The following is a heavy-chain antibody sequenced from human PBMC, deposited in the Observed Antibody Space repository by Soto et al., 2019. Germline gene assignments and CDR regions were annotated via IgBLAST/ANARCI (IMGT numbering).Heavy chain of an antibody. CDR2: ISSSSYI. CDR1: GFTFSSYS. J-gene: IGHJ6*02. D-gene: IGHD3-22*01. Sequence: GGSLRLSCAASGFTFSSYSMNWVRQAPGKGLEWVSSISSSSYIYYADSGTGRFPISRDNAKNSLYLQMNSLRAEDTAVYYCARVTYYDTDGTDVWGQGTTVTVSS. V-gene: IGHV3-21*01. CDR3: ARVTYYDTDGTDV.